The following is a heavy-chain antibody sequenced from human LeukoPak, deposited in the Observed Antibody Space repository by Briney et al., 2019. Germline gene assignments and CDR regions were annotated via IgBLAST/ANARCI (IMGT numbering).Heavy chain of an antibody. CDR3: ARDTGAIAAALDY. Sequence: ASVKVSCKASGYTFTSYYMHWVRQAPGQGLEWMGIINPSGGSTSYAQKFQGRVTMTRDMSTSTVYMELSSLRSEDTAVYHCARDTGAIAAALDYWGQGTLVTVSS. CDR1: GYTFTSYY. V-gene: IGHV1-46*01. D-gene: IGHD6-13*01. CDR2: INPSGGST. J-gene: IGHJ4*02.